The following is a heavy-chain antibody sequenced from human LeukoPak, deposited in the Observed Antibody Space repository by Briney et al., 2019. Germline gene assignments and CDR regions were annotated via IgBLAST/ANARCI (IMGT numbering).Heavy chain of an antibody. CDR2: ISSSSSYI. V-gene: IGHV3-21*01. J-gene: IGHJ4*02. Sequence: GGSLRLSCAASGFTFSSYSMNWVRQAPGKGLEWVSSISSSSSYIYYADSVKGRFTISRDNAKNSLYLQMSSLRAEDTAVYYCAREPRYSTSWYYFDYWGQGTLVTVSS. CDR1: GFTFSSYS. CDR3: AREPRYSTSWYYFDY. D-gene: IGHD6-13*01.